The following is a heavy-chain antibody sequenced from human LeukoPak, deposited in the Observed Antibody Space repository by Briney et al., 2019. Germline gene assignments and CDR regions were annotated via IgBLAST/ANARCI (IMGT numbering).Heavy chain of an antibody. D-gene: IGHD3-22*01. V-gene: IGHV3-21*01. J-gene: IGHJ3*02. CDR1: GLTVSSNF. CDR2: ISSSSSYI. Sequence: PGGSLRLSCAATGLTVSSNFMSWVRQAPGKGLEWVSSISSSSSYIYYADSVKGRFTISRDNAKNSLYLQMNSLRAEDTAVYYCARSYYYDSSGYRSGAFDIWGQGTMVTVSS. CDR3: ARSYYYDSSGYRSGAFDI.